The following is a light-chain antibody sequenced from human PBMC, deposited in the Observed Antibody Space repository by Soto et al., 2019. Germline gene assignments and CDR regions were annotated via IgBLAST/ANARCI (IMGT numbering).Light chain of an antibody. J-gene: IGKJ1*01. Sequence: IHMTQSPSTLSASLGDRVTITFRASQTISSWLAWYQQKPGKAPKLLIYKASTLKSGVPSRFSGSGSGTEFTLTISSLQPDDFATYYCQHYNSYSEAFGQGTKV. CDR3: QHYNSYSEA. CDR2: KAS. V-gene: IGKV1-5*03. CDR1: QTISSW.